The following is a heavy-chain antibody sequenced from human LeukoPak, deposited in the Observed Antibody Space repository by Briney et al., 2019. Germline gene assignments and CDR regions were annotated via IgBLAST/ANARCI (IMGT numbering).Heavy chain of an antibody. CDR2: ICFSRTT. V-gene: IGHV4-39*01. Sequence: SETLSLTCTVSGGSISSSDSYWAWVRQPPGKGLEWIGSICFSRTTYYNPSLKSRVTMSIDTSKNHFSLKEASVTAADTAVYYCGRHFPETGRDEQPLEYWGQGSLFTVSS. CDR1: GGSISSSDSY. CDR3: GRHFPETGRDEQPLEY. D-gene: IGHD3-10*01. J-gene: IGHJ4*02.